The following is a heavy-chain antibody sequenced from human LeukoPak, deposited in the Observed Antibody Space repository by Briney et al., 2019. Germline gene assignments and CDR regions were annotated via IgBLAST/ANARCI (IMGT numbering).Heavy chain of an antibody. Sequence: ASVKVSCKASGYTFTGYYIHWVRQAPGQGLEWMGWIKPNSGGTNYAQKFQGRVTMTRDTSISTAHMELSRLRSDDTAVYYCARGSIVGATFDYFDYWGQGTLVTVSS. CDR3: ARGSIVGATFDYFDY. CDR2: IKPNSGGT. V-gene: IGHV1-2*02. CDR1: GYTFTGYY. D-gene: IGHD1-26*01. J-gene: IGHJ4*02.